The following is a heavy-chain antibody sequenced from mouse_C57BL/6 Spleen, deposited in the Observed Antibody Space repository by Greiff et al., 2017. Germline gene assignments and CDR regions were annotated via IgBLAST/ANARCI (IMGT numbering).Heavy chain of an antibody. D-gene: IGHD1-3*01. CDR1: GYSITSGYY. V-gene: IGHV3-6*01. CDR2: ISYDGSN. Sequence: EVQRVESGPGLVKPSQSLSLTCSVTGYSITSGYYWNWIRQFPGNKLEWMGYISYDGSNNYNPSLKNRISITRDTSKNQFFLKLNSVTTEDTATYYCARDQWGFAYWGQGTLVTVSA. CDR3: ARDQWGFAY. J-gene: IGHJ3*01.